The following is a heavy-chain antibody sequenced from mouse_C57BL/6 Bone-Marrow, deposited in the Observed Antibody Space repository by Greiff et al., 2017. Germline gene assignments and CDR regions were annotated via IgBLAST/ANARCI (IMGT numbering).Heavy chain of an antibody. Sequence: VKLMESGAELVKPGASVKLSCKASGYTFTSYWMHWVKQRPGRGLEWIGRIDPNSGGTKYNEKFKSKATLTVDKPSSTAYMQLSSLTSEDSAVYYCARGTTTVVADFDYWGQGTTLTVSS. CDR2: IDPNSGGT. D-gene: IGHD1-1*01. CDR3: ARGTTTVVADFDY. V-gene: IGHV1-72*01. J-gene: IGHJ2*01. CDR1: GYTFTSYW.